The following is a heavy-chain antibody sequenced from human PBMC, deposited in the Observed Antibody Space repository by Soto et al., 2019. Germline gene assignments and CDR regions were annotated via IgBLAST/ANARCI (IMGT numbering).Heavy chain of an antibody. J-gene: IGHJ6*02. D-gene: IGHD3-9*01. CDR3: ARATDILTGYPSFGMDV. CDR2: MNPNSGNT. CDR1: GYTFTSYD. Sequence: QVQLAQSGAEVKKPGASVKVSCKASGYTFTSYDINWVRQATGQGLEWMGWMNPNSGNTGYAQKFQGRVTMTRNTSISTAYMELSSLRSEDTAVYYCARATDILTGYPSFGMDVWGQGTTVTVSS. V-gene: IGHV1-8*01.